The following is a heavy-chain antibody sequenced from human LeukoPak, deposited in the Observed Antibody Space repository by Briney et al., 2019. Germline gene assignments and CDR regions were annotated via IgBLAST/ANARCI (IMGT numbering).Heavy chain of an antibody. CDR1: GFTFSSYA. Sequence: GGSLRLSCAASGFTFSSYAMSWVRQAPGKGLEWVSAISGSGGSTFYTDSVQGRFTISRDNSKNTLYLQMNSLRAEDTAVYYCARDLAAAPDYWGQGTLVTVCS. D-gene: IGHD6-13*01. CDR2: ISGSGGST. J-gene: IGHJ4*02. CDR3: ARDLAAAPDY. V-gene: IGHV3-23*01.